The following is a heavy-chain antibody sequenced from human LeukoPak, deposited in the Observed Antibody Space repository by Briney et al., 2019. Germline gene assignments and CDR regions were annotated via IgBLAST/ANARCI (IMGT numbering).Heavy chain of an antibody. CDR1: GFTFSSYA. Sequence: GGSLRLSCVPSGFTFSSYAMSSVRQAPGKGLEWVSRVSGSGGNTYYAESLKGRFTISRDNFKKTLYLQMKSLRAEDTGLYNSAKGDGAGTYGAMDVWGQGTTVTVSS. CDR2: VSGSGGNT. J-gene: IGHJ6*02. CDR3: AKGDGAGTYGAMDV. D-gene: IGHD3-10*01. V-gene: IGHV3-23*01.